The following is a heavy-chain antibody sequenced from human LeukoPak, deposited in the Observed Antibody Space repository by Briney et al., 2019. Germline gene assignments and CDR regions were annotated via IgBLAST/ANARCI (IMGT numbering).Heavy chain of an antibody. J-gene: IGHJ4*02. CDR2: ISSNGGST. V-gene: IGHV3-64*01. CDR3: ARDASTPQPTYYFNY. Sequence: GGSLRLSCAASGFTFSSYAMHWVRQAPGKGLEYVSAISSNGGSTYYANSVKGRFTISRDNSKNTLYLQMGSLRAEDMAVYYCARDASTPQPTYYFNYRGQGTLVTVS. CDR1: GFTFSSYA. D-gene: IGHD5/OR15-5a*01.